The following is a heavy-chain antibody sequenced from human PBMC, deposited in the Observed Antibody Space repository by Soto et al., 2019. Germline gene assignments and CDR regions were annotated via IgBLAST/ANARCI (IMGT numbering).Heavy chain of an antibody. Sequence: EAQLLESGGGLVQPGGSLILSCAASGFTFSSYAMSWVRQAPGKGLEWVSAIRGSVGSTYYADYVKGRFTISRDNSKNTLYLQMNSLRAEDTGVYYCAKGDILTGYYGTYYFDYWCQGTLVTVSS. CDR3: AKGDILTGYYGTYYFDY. CDR2: IRGSVGST. J-gene: IGHJ4*02. CDR1: GFTFSSYA. V-gene: IGHV3-23*01. D-gene: IGHD3-9*01.